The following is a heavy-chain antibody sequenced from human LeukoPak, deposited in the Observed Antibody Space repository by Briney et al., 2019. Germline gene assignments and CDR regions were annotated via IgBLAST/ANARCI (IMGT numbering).Heavy chain of an antibody. J-gene: IGHJ3*01. CDR3: VRGFSDHPSGTVIPDDAF. Sequence: SETLSLTCAVYGGSFSGYYWSWIRQPPGKGLEWIGEINHSGSTNYNPSLKSRVTISVDTSKNQFSLKLSSVTAADTAVYYCVRGFSDHPSGTVIPDDAFWGQGTMVTVSS. CDR1: GGSFSGYY. D-gene: IGHD4-17*01. V-gene: IGHV4-34*01. CDR2: INHSGST.